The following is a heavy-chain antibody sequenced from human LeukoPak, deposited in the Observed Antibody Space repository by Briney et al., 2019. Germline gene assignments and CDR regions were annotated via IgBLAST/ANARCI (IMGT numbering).Heavy chain of an antibody. CDR1: GFTFDDYA. Sequence: GGSLRLSCAASGFTFDDYAMHWVRQAPGKGLEWVSGISWNSGSIGYADSVKGRFTISRDNAKNSLYLQMNSLRAEDTAVYYCAGGRITIFGVVTDFDYWGQGTLVTVSS. CDR3: AGGRITIFGVVTDFDY. CDR2: ISWNSGSI. J-gene: IGHJ4*02. V-gene: IGHV3-9*01. D-gene: IGHD3-3*01.